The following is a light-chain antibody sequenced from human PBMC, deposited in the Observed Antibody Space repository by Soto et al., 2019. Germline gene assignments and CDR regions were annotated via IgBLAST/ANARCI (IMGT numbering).Light chain of an antibody. CDR2: EVN. Sequence: QSALTQPPSASGSPGQSVTISCTGSDSDIGTYIYVSWYQQHPGKGPKLILYEVNKRPSDVPDRFSGSKSGNTASLTVSGLQIDDEADYFCSSYAGVKNFVVFGGGTKLTVL. J-gene: IGLJ2*01. CDR3: SSYAGVKNFVV. V-gene: IGLV2-8*01. CDR1: DSDIGTYIY.